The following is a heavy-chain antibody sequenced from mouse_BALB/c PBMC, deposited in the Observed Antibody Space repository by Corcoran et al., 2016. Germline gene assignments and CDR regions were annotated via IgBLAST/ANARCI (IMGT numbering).Heavy chain of an antibody. D-gene: IGHD2-12*01. Sequence: QVTLKESGPGILKPTQTLSLTCSFSWFSLSTGGMGVGWIRQPSGKGLEWLAHIWWDDDKYYNPSLKRQLTISKDTSRNQVFLKITSVDTADTATYFCSLIESYGYAMDYCGQGTSVTVSS. CDR2: IWWDDDK. V-gene: IGHV8-8*01. CDR1: WFSLSTGGMG. J-gene: IGHJ4*01. CDR3: SLIESYGYAMDY.